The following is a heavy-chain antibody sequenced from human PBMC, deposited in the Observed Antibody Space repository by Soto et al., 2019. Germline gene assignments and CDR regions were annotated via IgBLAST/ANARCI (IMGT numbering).Heavy chain of an antibody. CDR2: IYSSGSA. J-gene: IGHJ6*02. CDR1: GGSIGGSNYF. D-gene: IGHD3-10*01. CDR3: TRRRFGVRGVTTMDV. Sequence: SETLSFTCTVSGGSIGGSNYFWGWIRQSPGTGLEWLGTIYSSGSAYYNPSLKSRITMSLDTSKNQFSLNLGPVTAADTAVYYCTRRRFGVRGVTTMDVWGPGTTVTVSS. V-gene: IGHV4-39*01.